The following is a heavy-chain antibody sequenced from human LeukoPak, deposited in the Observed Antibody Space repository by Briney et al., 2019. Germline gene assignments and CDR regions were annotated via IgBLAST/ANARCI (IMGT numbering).Heavy chain of an antibody. CDR2: INQDESSQ. J-gene: IGHJ4*02. CDR3: ARLGPVTKDHYCDY. V-gene: IGHV3-7*01. D-gene: IGHD4-17*01. Sequence: PGGSLRLPCAASGFSFTTYWMGWVRQAPGKGLEWGANINQDESSQYYVDAVRGRFTISRGNAKNSLNLQMNSLRGEDTAVYFCARLGPVTKDHYCDYWGQGTLVTVSS. CDR1: GFSFTTYW.